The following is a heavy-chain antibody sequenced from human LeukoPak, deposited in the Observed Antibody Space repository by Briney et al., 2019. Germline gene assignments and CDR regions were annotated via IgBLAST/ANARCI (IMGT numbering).Heavy chain of an antibody. J-gene: IGHJ4*02. CDR2: IYHSGST. D-gene: IGHD6-13*01. CDR3: ARTSPYSSSWHYYFDY. Sequence: PSETLSLTCTVSGGSISSGYYWGWIRQPPGKGLEWIGSIYHSGSTYYNPSLKSRVTISVDTSKNQFSLKLSSVTAADTAVYYCARTSPYSSSWHYYFDYWGQGTLVTVSS. CDR1: GGSISSGYY. V-gene: IGHV4-38-2*02.